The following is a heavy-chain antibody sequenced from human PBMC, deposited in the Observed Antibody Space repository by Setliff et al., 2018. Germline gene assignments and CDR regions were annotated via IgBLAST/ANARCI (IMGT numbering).Heavy chain of an antibody. J-gene: IGHJ6*03. D-gene: IGHD2-15*01. CDR2: IDISSRHR. CDR1: GFTFGAYS. V-gene: IGHV3-21*01. Sequence: PGESLKISCSASGFTFGAYSMNWVRQAPGKGLEWVSSIDISSRHRFYAASVRDRFTISRDNAKNILYLQMNSLRGEDTAVYYCSRGDCSGDPCDTDVYYHYMDVWGKGTTVTVSS. CDR3: SRGDCSGDPCDTDVYYHYMDV.